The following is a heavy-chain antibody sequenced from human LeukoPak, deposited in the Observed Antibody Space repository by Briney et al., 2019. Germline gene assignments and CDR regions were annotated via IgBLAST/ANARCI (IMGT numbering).Heavy chain of an antibody. CDR1: GYTFSSHG. V-gene: IGHV1-18*01. CDR2: VSGYNGER. J-gene: IGHJ4*02. Sequence: ASVKVSCKASGYTFSSHGISWVRQAPGQGLEWVGWVSGYNGERNYAQKLQGRVTMTTATPTSTAYMELRSLRSDDTAVYYCAGGRTDIVVVPATLRNYYFDYWGQGTLVTVSS. D-gene: IGHD2-2*01. CDR3: AGGRTDIVVVPATLRNYYFDY.